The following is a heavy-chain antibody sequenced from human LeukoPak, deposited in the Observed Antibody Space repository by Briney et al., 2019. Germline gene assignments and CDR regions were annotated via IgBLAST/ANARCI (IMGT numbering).Heavy chain of an antibody. D-gene: IGHD2-2*02. Sequence: PGESLKISCKGSGYTFTSNWIGWVRQMPGKGLEWMGIIYPGDSDATYSPSFQGQVTISADKSISTAYLQWSSLKASDSAMYFCARLVVLPVAILKGSKLPSSPNPSWFFDVWGRGTLVTVSS. CDR1: GYTFTSNW. CDR3: ARLVVLPVAILKGSKLPSSPNPSWFFDV. J-gene: IGHJ2*01. V-gene: IGHV5-51*01. CDR2: IYPGDSDA.